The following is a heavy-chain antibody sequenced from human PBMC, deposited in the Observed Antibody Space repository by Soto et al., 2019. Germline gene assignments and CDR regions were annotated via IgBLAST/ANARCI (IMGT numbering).Heavy chain of an antibody. D-gene: IGHD3-10*01. Sequence: SETLSLTCTVSGGSISGGNYYWSWFRQSPGKRMEWIGYVHHSWGSSYNPSLQSRVAISLDTSKSQFSLKVTSVTATDTAVYYCARQGFGPLHGLVDVWGQGTTVTVSS. J-gene: IGHJ6*02. CDR2: VHHSWGS. V-gene: IGHV4-61*01. CDR1: GGSISGGNYY. CDR3: ARQGFGPLHGLVDV.